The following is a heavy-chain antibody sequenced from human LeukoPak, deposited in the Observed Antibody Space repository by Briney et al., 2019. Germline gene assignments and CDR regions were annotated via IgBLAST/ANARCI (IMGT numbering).Heavy chain of an antibody. J-gene: IGHJ4*01. V-gene: IGHV1-69*01. CDR1: GGTFSSYA. Sequence: AASVKVSCKASGGTFSSYAMSWVRQAPGQGLEWMGGIIPIFGTANYAQKFQGRVMITADESTSTAYLELSSLRSEDTAVYYCAGLLWFGELYHFDYWGQEPWSPSPQ. D-gene: IGHD3-10*01. CDR2: IIPIFGTA. CDR3: AGLLWFGELYHFDY.